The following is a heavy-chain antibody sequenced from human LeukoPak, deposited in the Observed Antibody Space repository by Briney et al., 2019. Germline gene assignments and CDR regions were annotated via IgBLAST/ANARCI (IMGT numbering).Heavy chain of an antibody. CDR1: GFTFSNYA. J-gene: IGHJ4*02. CDR3: AKMSGVVWFGELRLPFDY. D-gene: IGHD3-10*01. Sequence: PGGSLRLSCAASGFTFSNYAMIWVRQAPGKGLQWVSVISAGGVSLFSGSGSATYYADSVEGRFTISRDNSKNTLYLQMNSLSADDTAVYYCAKMSGVVWFGELRLPFDYWGQGTLVTVSS. CDR2: ISAGGVSLFSGSGSAT. V-gene: IGHV3-23*01.